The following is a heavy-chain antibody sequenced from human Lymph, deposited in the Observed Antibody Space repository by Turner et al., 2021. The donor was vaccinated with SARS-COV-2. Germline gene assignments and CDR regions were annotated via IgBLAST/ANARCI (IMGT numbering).Heavy chain of an antibody. CDR1: IFTVSSNS. V-gene: IGHV3-53*01. J-gene: IGHJ4*02. D-gene: IGHD4-17*01. CDR2: IYSGGST. CDR3: ARVLPYGDYFDY. Sequence: ELQLVVSGGGLIQPGGSLRLSCAASIFTVSSNSMTWVRQAPGKGLEWVSGIYSGGSTYYADSVKGRFTISRDNSKNTLYLQMNSLRAEDTAVYYCARVLPYGDYFDYWGQGTLVTVSS.